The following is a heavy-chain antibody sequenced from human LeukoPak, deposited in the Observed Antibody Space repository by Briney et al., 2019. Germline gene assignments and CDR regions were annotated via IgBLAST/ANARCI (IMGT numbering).Heavy chain of an antibody. Sequence: PSETLSLTCAVYGGSFSGYYWSWIRQPPGKGLEWIGEINHSGSTNYNPSLKSRVTISVDTSKNQLSLKLSSVTAADTAVYYCARGGRVHTAMVRYWGQGTLVTVSS. CDR1: GGSFSGYY. V-gene: IGHV4-34*01. D-gene: IGHD5-18*01. CDR2: INHSGST. J-gene: IGHJ4*02. CDR3: ARGGRVHTAMVRY.